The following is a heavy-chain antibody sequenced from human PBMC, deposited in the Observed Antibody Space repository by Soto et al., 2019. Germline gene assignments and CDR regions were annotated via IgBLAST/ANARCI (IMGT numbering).Heavy chain of an antibody. J-gene: IGHJ6*01. Sequence: PSETLSLTCAVYGGSFSGYYWSWIRQPPGKGLEWIGEINHSGSTNYNPSLKSRVTISVDTSKNQFSLKLSSVTAADTAVYYCARQGAYSSRGYYYHYYGMDVWGQGPTVTVSS. CDR1: GGSFSGYY. V-gene: IGHV4-34*01. CDR3: ARQGAYSSRGYYYHYYGMDV. D-gene: IGHD6-13*01. CDR2: INHSGST.